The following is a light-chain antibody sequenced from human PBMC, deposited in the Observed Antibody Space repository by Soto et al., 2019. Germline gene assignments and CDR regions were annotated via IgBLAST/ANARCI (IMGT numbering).Light chain of an antibody. CDR3: QEYNTWPWT. Sequence: ETVMTQSPATLSVSPGERATLSCSASQSVNSNLAWYQQKLGQAPRVLIYGASTRATGIPDRFSAIGSGPELILTISRIHSQDFAVYYCQEYNTWPWTFGQRTKV. CDR2: GAS. CDR1: QSVNSN. V-gene: IGKV3-15*01. J-gene: IGKJ1*01.